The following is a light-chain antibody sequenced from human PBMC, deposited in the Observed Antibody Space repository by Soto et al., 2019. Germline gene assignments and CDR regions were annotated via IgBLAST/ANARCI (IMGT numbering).Light chain of an antibody. V-gene: IGLV3-21*02. CDR1: NIGSIS. CDR2: DDS. Sequence: SYELIQSPSVSVAPGQTARITCGGNNIGSISVHWYQQKPGQAPVLVVHDDSDRPSGIPERFSGSNSGNTATLTISGVEAGDEADYYCQVWDSSSDHHVCGTGTKVTVL. J-gene: IGLJ1*01. CDR3: QVWDSSSDHHV.